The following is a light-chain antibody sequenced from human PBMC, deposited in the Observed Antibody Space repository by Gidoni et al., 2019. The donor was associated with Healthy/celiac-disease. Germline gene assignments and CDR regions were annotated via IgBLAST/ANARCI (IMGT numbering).Light chain of an antibody. CDR2: DAS. CDR1: QDISNY. V-gene: IGKV1-33*01. Sequence: DIQMTQSTSSLSASVGDRVTITCQASQDISNYLNWYQQKPGKAPKLLIYDASNLETGVPSRFSGSGSGTDFTFTISSLQPEDIATYYCQQYDNLPLTFXGXTKVEIK. J-gene: IGKJ4*01. CDR3: QQYDNLPLT.